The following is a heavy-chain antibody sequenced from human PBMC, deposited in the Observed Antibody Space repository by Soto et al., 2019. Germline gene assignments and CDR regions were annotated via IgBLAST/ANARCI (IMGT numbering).Heavy chain of an antibody. CDR1: GGTPSNSA. J-gene: IGHJ6*02. CDR3: AGGPIVVVGSRAYYGMDV. D-gene: IGHD3-22*01. Sequence: QVHLLLQSGAEVKKPGSSVKVSCKASGGTPSNSAISWVRQAPGQGHAWMGGIIPVFGLVKYAQNFQGRVTITADESTNTAYMALSSLRPEDSALYYCAGGPIVVVGSRAYYGMDVWGQGTTVTVPS. CDR2: IIPVFGLV. V-gene: IGHV1-69*01.